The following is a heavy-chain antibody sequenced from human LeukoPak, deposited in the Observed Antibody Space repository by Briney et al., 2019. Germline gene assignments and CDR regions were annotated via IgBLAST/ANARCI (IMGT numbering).Heavy chain of an antibody. CDR3: AKDLGYCSSTSCYGDDY. CDR2: ITTSGGSA. J-gene: IGHJ4*02. CDR1: GFTFSSYA. V-gene: IGHV3-23*01. Sequence: GGSLRLSCAASGFTFSSYAMSWVRRAPGKGLEWVSGITTSGGSASYADSVKGRFTISRDNPGNTLFMEMHSLRAEDTAVYYCAKDLGYCSSTSCYGDDYWGQGTLVTVSS. D-gene: IGHD2-2*01.